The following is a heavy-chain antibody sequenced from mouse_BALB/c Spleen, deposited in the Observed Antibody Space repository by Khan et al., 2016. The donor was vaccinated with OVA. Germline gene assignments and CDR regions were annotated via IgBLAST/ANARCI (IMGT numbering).Heavy chain of an antibody. J-gene: IGHJ3*01. D-gene: IGHD2-14*01. V-gene: IGHV1-4*01. CDR1: GYTFTTYT. CDR3: AREGAYYRSDGWFSY. CDR2: INPSNGYT. Sequence: QVQLQQSGAELARPGASVKMSCKASGYTFTTYTMHWVKQRPGQGLEWIGYINPSNGYTNYTQKFKDKSTLTADKSSSTAYMQLSNLTSDYSAVYYCAREGAYYRSDGWFSYWGQGTLVTVSA.